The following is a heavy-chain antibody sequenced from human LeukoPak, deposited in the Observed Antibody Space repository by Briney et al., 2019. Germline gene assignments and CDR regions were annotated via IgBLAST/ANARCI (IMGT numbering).Heavy chain of an antibody. CDR3: ARDQLSRGVWFDP. V-gene: IGHV1-69*06. D-gene: IGHD1-1*01. CDR2: IIPIFGTP. J-gene: IGHJ5*02. Sequence: ASVKVSCKASGGTFSSYAISWVRQAPGQGLEWMGGIIPIFGTPNYAQKFQGRVTITADKSTSTAYMELSSLRSEDTAVYYCARDQLSRGVWFDPWGQGTLVTVSS. CDR1: GGTFSSYA.